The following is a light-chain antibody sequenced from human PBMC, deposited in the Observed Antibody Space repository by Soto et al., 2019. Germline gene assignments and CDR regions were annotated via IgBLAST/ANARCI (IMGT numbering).Light chain of an antibody. CDR2: DTS. J-gene: IGKJ1*01. CDR3: QQYNNWPRT. CDR1: QSLANSF. Sequence: EFVLTQSPGTLSLSPGERATLSCRASQSLANSFIAWYQQKPGQAPRLLIYDTSSRASGIPDRFSGSGSGTDFTLTISRLEPEDFAVYYCQQYNNWPRTFGQGTKVDIK. V-gene: IGKV3-20*01.